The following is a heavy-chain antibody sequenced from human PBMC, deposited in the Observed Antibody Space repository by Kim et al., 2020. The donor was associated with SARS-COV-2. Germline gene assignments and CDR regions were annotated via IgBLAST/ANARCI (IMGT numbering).Heavy chain of an antibody. CDR1: GFSFSDAW. J-gene: IGHJ4*02. Sequence: GGSLRLSCAASGFSFSDAWMHWVRQAPGKGLEWVGRIKSKTDGGTTAYAAPGKGRFTISRDDSKNMLYLQMKSLRNEDIAVYYCTTVMYWGQGTLVTVSS. V-gene: IGHV3-15*01. CDR2: IKSKTDGGTT. CDR3: TTVMY.